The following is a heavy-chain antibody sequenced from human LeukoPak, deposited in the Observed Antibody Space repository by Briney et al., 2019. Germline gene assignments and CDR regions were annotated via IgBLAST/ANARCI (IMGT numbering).Heavy chain of an antibody. V-gene: IGHV3-23*01. D-gene: IGHD1-26*01. CDR3: AKVIAGNSGSYYDY. CDR1: GFTFSSYA. J-gene: IGHJ4*02. Sequence: PGGSLRLSCAASGFTFSSYAMSWVRQAPGKGLEWVSAISGSGGSTYYADSVKGRFTISRDNSKNTLYLQMNSLRAEDTAVYYCAKVIAGNSGSYYDYWGQGTLVTVSS. CDR2: ISGSGGST.